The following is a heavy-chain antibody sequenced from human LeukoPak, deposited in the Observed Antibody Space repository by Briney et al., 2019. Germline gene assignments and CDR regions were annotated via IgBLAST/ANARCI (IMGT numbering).Heavy chain of an antibody. J-gene: IGHJ4*02. CDR2: IYYSGST. D-gene: IGHD1-26*01. V-gene: IGHV4-31*03. Sequence: PSQTLSLTCTVSGGSISSGGYYWSWIRQHPGKGLEWIGYIYYSGSTYYNPSLKSRVTISVDTSKNQFSLKLSSVTASDTAIFYCARQGGWGGAASLIEYWGQGTLVAVSS. CDR3: ARQGGWGGAASLIEY. CDR1: GGSISSGGYY.